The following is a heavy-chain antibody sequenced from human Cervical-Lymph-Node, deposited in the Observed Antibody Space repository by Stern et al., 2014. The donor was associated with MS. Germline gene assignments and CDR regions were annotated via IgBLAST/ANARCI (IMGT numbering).Heavy chain of an antibody. CDR1: GYTFTSYG. J-gene: IGHJ4*02. CDR2: ISAYNGNT. CDR3: ARSVAGYSSGANFDY. Sequence: VQLVESGAEVKKPGASVKVSCKASGYTFTSYGISWVRQAPGQGLEWMGWISAYNGNTNYAQKLQGRVTMTTDTSTSTAYMELRSLRSDDTAVYYCARSVAGYSSGANFDYWGQGTLVTVSS. V-gene: IGHV1-18*04. D-gene: IGHD6-19*01.